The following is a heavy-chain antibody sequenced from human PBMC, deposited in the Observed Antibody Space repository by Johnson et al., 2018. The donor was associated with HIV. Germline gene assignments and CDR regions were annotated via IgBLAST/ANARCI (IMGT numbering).Heavy chain of an antibody. Sequence: VQLVESGGGLVQPGGSLRLSCAASGFTFSSYDMHWVRQATGKGLEWVSAIGTAGDTYYVDSVKGRFTISRDNAKNSLYLQMNSLGAEDTAVYYCAKEGSSGWYFGDAFDTWGQGTMVTVSS. V-gene: IGHV3-13*01. CDR1: GFTFSSYD. CDR2: IGTAGDT. J-gene: IGHJ3*02. CDR3: AKEGSSGWYFGDAFDT. D-gene: IGHD6-19*01.